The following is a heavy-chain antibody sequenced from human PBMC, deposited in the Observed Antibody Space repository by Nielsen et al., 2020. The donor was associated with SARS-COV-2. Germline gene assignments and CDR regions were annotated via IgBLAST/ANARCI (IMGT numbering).Heavy chain of an antibody. Sequence: ASVKVSCKASGYTFTYRYLHWVRQAPGQGLEWMGIINPSGGSTSYAQKFQGRVTMTRDTSTSTVYMELSSLRSEDTAVYYCARDGARGFGYFDYWGQGTLVTVSS. CDR1: GYTFTYRY. D-gene: IGHD3-10*01. J-gene: IGHJ4*02. CDR3: ARDGARGFGYFDY. CDR2: INPSGGST. V-gene: IGHV1-46*01.